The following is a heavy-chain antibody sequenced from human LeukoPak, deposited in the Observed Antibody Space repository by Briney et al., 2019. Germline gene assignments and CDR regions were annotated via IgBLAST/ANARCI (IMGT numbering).Heavy chain of an antibody. D-gene: IGHD3-22*01. CDR3: ARATYDSSGYYVPLFDY. J-gene: IGHJ4*02. V-gene: IGHV1-69*13. Sequence: ASVKVSCKASGGTLSVYAISWVRQAPGQGLEWMGGVIPIFGTANYAQKFQGRVTITAYESTSTAYMELSSLRSEDTAVYYCARATYDSSGYYVPLFDYWGQGSLVTVSS. CDR1: GGTLSVYA. CDR2: VIPIFGTA.